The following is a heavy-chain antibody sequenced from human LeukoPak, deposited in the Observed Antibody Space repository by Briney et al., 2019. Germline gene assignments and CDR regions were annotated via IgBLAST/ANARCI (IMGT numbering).Heavy chain of an antibody. J-gene: IGHJ4*02. D-gene: IGHD6-19*01. CDR2: IRYDGSNK. CDR3: ARDPYTLLAVGGLFDY. V-gene: IGHV3-30*02. Sequence: GGSLRLSCAASGFTFSSYGMHWVRQAPGKGLEWVAFIRYDGSNKYYADSVKGRFTISRDNSKNTLYLQMNSLRAEDTAVYYCARDPYTLLAVGGLFDYWGQGTLVTVSS. CDR1: GFTFSSYG.